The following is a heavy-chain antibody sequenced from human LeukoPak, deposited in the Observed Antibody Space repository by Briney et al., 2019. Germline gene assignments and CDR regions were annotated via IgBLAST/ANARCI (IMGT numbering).Heavy chain of an antibody. V-gene: IGHV4-30-2*01. D-gene: IGHD4-17*01. CDR1: GGSIGSDTFS. CDR3: VRGYRDYPYYFDN. J-gene: IGHJ4*02. Sequence: PSQTLSLTCTVSGGSIGSDTFSYNWIRQPPGKGLEWIGYFFHTGSTYYSPSLKSRVTIAVDRSQNQLCLKLSSVTAADTAVYYCVRGYRDYPYYFDNWGQGTLVTVSS. CDR2: FFHTGST.